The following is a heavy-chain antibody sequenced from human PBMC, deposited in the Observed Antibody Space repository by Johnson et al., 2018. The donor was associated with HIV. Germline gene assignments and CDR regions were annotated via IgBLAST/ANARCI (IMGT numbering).Heavy chain of an antibody. Sequence: VLLLESGGGVVQPGRSLRLSCTASGFTFSSYAMHWVRQAPGKGLEWVAVISYDGSNKYYADSVKGRFTISRDNSKNTLYLQMNSLRAEDTAVYYCARDETPSYSSYDAFDIWGQGTMVTVSS. CDR2: ISYDGSNK. V-gene: IGHV3-30*04. D-gene: IGHD6-6*01. CDR1: GFTFSSYA. CDR3: ARDETPSYSSYDAFDI. J-gene: IGHJ3*02.